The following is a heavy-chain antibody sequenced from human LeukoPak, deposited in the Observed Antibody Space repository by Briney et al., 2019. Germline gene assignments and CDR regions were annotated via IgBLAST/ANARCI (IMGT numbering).Heavy chain of an antibody. D-gene: IGHD6-13*01. Sequence: GESLKISCKGSGYSFTSYWIGWARQMPGKGLEWMGIIYPGDSDTRYSPSFQGQVTISADKSISTAYLQWSSLKASDTAMYYCARHGEDSSSWYNWFDPWGQGTLVTVSS. V-gene: IGHV5-51*01. CDR3: ARHGEDSSSWYNWFDP. CDR1: GYSFTSYW. J-gene: IGHJ5*02. CDR2: IYPGDSDT.